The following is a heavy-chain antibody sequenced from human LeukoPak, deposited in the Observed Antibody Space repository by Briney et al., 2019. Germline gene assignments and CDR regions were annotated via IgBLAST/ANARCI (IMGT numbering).Heavy chain of an antibody. V-gene: IGHV3-23*01. CDR3: AKVSREWLVRSHFDY. CDR1: GFTFSSYA. D-gene: IGHD6-19*01. Sequence: PGGSLRLSCAASGFTFSSYAMSWVRQAPGKGLEWVSAISGSGGSTYYADSVKGRFTISRDNSKNTLYLQMNSLRAEDTAVYYCAKVSREWLVRSHFDYWGQGTLVTVSS. J-gene: IGHJ4*02. CDR2: ISGSGGST.